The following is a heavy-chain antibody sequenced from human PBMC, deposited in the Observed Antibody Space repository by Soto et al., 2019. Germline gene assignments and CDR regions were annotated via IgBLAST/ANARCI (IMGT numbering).Heavy chain of an antibody. CDR2: INPNSGGT. CDR1: GYTFTGYY. J-gene: IGHJ6*02. Sequence: ASVQVSCKASGYTFTGYYMDWGRQAAGQGIEWMGWINPNSGGTNYAQKFQGWVTMTRDTSISTAYMELSRLRSDDTAVYYCARGGGSYSAYYYYYGMDVWGQGTTVTVSS. CDR3: ARGGGSYSAYYYYYGMDV. V-gene: IGHV1-2*04. D-gene: IGHD1-26*01.